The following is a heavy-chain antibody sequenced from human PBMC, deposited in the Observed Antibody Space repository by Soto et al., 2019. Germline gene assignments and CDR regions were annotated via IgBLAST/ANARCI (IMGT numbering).Heavy chain of an antibody. Sequence: GASVKVSCKASGGTFSSYAISWVRQAPGQGLEWMGGIIPIFGTANYAQKFQGRVTITADESTSTAYMELSSLRSEDTAVYYCARDGGSSSFFDYWGQGTLVTVSS. CDR2: IIPIFGTA. V-gene: IGHV1-69*13. D-gene: IGHD6-6*01. CDR3: ARDGGSSSFFDY. J-gene: IGHJ4*02. CDR1: GGTFSSYA.